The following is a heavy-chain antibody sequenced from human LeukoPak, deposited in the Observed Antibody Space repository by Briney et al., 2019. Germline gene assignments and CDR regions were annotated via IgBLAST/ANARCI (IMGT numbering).Heavy chain of an antibody. J-gene: IGHJ3*01. D-gene: IGHD3-22*01. CDR3: ARADPYYYDSSGYPRAAFDV. CDR2: IYYSGST. V-gene: IGHV4-31*03. Sequence: PSETLSLTCTVSGGSISSGGYYWSWIRQRPGKGLEWIGYIYYSGSTYYNPSLKSRVTISVDTSKNQFSLKLSSVTAADTAVYYCARADPYYYDSSGYPRAAFDVWGQGTMVTVSS. CDR1: GGSISSGGYY.